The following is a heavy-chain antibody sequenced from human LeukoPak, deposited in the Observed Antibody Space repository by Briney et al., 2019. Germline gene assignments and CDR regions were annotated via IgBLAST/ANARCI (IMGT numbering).Heavy chain of an antibody. CDR2: IKQDGSEK. J-gene: IGHJ3*02. CDR1: GFTFSSYW. CDR3: ARLKGIDYYGSGSYYNRRGDAFDI. V-gene: IGHV3-7*01. Sequence: GGSLRLSCAASGFTFSSYWMSWVRQAPGKGLEWVANIKQDGSEKYYVDSVKGRSTISRDNSKNTLYLQMNSLRAEDTAVYYCARLKGIDYYGSGSYYNRRGDAFDIWGQGTMVTVSS. D-gene: IGHD3-10*01.